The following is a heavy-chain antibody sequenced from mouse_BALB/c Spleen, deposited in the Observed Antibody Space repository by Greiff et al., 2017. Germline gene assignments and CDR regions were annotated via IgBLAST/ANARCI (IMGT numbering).Heavy chain of an antibody. V-gene: IGHV1-7*01. D-gene: IGHD4-1*01. J-gene: IGHJ3*01. CDR1: GYTFTSYW. CDR3: ARSLTGTPFAY. CDR2: INPSTGYT. Sequence: QVQLQQSGAELAKPGASVKMSCKASGYTFTSYWMHWVKQRPGQGLEWIGYINPSTGYTGYNQKFKDKATLTADKSSSTAYMQLSSLTSEDSAVYYCARSLTGTPFAYWGQGTLVTVSA.